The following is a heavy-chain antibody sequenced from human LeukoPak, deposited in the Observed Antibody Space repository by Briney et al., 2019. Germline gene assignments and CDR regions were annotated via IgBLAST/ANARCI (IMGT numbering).Heavy chain of an antibody. CDR2: ISYDGSNK. V-gene: IGHV3-30*04. J-gene: IGHJ6*03. D-gene: IGHD2-15*01. CDR1: GFTFSSYA. CDR3: ARGGSYCSGGSSYSNSYYYYMDV. Sequence: PGGSLRLACAASGFTFSSYAMHWVRQAPGKGLEWVAVISYDGSNKYYADSVKGRFTISRDNSKNTLYLQMNSLRAEDTAVYYCARGGSYCSGGSSYSNSYYYYMDVWGKGTTVTVSS.